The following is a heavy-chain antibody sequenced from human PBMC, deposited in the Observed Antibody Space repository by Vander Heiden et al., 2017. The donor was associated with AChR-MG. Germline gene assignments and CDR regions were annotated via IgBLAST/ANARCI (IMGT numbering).Heavy chain of an antibody. D-gene: IGHD3-3*01. CDR3: ARGVVLWSGPRFDP. V-gene: IGHV1-69*01. J-gene: IGHJ5*02. CDR1: GGTSSSYA. CDR2: VIPIFGTA. Sequence: QVQLVQSGAEVKKPGSSVKVSCKASGGTSSSYAISGVRQAPGQGLEWMGGVIPIFGTANYAQKFQGRVTITADESTSTAYMELSSLRSEDTAVYYCARGVVLWSGPRFDPWGQGTLVTVSS.